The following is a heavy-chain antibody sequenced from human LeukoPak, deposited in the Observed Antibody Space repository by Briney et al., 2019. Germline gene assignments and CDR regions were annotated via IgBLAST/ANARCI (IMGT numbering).Heavy chain of an antibody. D-gene: IGHD3-9*01. CDR1: GGSISSGSYY. V-gene: IGHV4-61*02. CDR2: IYTSGST. Sequence: SETLPLTCTVSGGSISSGSYYWSWIRQPAGKGLEWIGRIYTSGSTNYNPSLKSRVTISVDTSKNQFSLKLSSVTAADTAVYYCARAPLILNAESSYYFDYWGQGTLVTVSS. CDR3: ARAPLILNAESSYYFDY. J-gene: IGHJ4*02.